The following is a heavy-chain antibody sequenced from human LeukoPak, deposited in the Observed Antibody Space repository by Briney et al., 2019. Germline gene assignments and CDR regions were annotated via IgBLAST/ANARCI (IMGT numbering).Heavy chain of an antibody. J-gene: IGHJ3*02. D-gene: IGHD3-9*01. CDR1: GGSISSYY. CDR2: IYYSGST. Sequence: SETLSLTCTVSGGSISSYYWSWIRQPPGKGLEWIGYIYYSGSTNYNPSLKSRVSMSVDTSKNQLSLKLSSVTAADTAVYYCARVMTYYDILTGYNPSGAFDIWGQGTMVTVSS. CDR3: ARVMTYYDILTGYNPSGAFDI. V-gene: IGHV4-59*12.